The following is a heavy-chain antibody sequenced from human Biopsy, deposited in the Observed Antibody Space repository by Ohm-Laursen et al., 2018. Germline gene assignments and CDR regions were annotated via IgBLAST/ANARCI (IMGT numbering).Heavy chain of an antibody. J-gene: IGHJ4*02. CDR1: GGSIYNFF. D-gene: IGHD5-18*01. V-gene: IGHV4-59*07. CDR2: IYYSGST. Sequence: SDTLSLTCTVSGGSIYNFFWSWIRQPPGKGLEWIGNIYYSGSTNFNPSLKSRVTISVDTSKNQFSLKLSSVTAADTAVYFCARGSSYGYDFDYWGQGTLVAVSS. CDR3: ARGSSYGYDFDY.